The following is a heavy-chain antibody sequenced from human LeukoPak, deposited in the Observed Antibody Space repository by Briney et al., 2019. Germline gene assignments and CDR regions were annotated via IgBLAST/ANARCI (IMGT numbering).Heavy chain of an antibody. Sequence: SETLSLTCAVSGGSLSSYHWNWIRQSPGKGLEWIGAINQSGSANYDPSLKSRVTMSVDTCKKQFSLKLTSVTAADTAVYYCARHLGATALYNYYYMDVWGKGTPVTVSS. CDR1: GGSLSSYH. CDR2: INQSGSA. V-gene: IGHV4-34*01. CDR3: ARHLGATALYNYYYMDV. D-gene: IGHD1-26*01. J-gene: IGHJ6*03.